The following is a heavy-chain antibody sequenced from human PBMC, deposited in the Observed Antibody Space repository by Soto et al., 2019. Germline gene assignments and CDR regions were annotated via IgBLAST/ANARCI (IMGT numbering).Heavy chain of an antibody. CDR1: GFSLSTSGVG. J-gene: IGHJ3*02. CDR2: LYWDDDK. V-gene: IGHV2-5*02. Sequence: QITLKESGPTLVKPTQTLTLTCTFSGFSLSTSGVGVGWIRQPPGKALEWLALLYWDDDKRYSPSLKSRLTITKDTSKNQVVLTMTNMDPVDTATYYCAHSGLLWFGEPSDAFDIWGQGTMVTVSS. CDR3: AHSGLLWFGEPSDAFDI. D-gene: IGHD3-10*01.